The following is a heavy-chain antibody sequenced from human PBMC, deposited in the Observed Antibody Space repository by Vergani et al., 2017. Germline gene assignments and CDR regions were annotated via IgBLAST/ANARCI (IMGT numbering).Heavy chain of an antibody. Sequence: QLQLQESGPGLVKPSETLSLTCTVSGGSISSYYWSWIRKPPGKGLEWIGYIYYSGSTKYNPSLKSRVTISVDTSKNQFSLKLSSVTAADTAVYYCARGWTTVTTSYYVDYWGQGTLVTVSS. CDR2: IYYSGST. D-gene: IGHD4-17*01. CDR3: ARGWTTVTTSYYVDY. CDR1: GGSISSYY. V-gene: IGHV4-59*01. J-gene: IGHJ4*02.